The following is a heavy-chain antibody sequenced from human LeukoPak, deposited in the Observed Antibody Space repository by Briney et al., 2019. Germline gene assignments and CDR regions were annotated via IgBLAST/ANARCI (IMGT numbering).Heavy chain of an antibody. J-gene: IGHJ4*02. CDR3: ARVEVGGYSYGYVYYFDY. D-gene: IGHD5-18*01. CDR2: IYYSGST. CDR1: GGSISSYY. Sequence: PSETLSLTCTVSGGSISSYYWSWIRQHPGKGLEWIGYIYYSGSTYYNPSLKSRVTISVDTSKNQFSLKLSSVTAADTAVYYCARVEVGGYSYGYVYYFDYWGQGTLVTVSS. V-gene: IGHV4-59*06.